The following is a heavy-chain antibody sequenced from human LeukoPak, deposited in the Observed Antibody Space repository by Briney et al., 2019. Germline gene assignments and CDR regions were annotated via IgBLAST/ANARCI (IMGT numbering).Heavy chain of an antibody. V-gene: IGHV4-59*08. CDR1: GGSISSYY. CDR2: IYYSGST. D-gene: IGHD2-21*02. Sequence: SETLSLTCTVSGGSISSYYWSWIRQPPGKGLEWIGYIYYSGSTNYNPSLKSRVTISVDTSTNQFSLKLSSVPAADTAVYYCARRGAYCGGDRCFGVLDYWGQGTLDTVSS. CDR3: ARRGAYCGGDRCFGVLDY. J-gene: IGHJ4*02.